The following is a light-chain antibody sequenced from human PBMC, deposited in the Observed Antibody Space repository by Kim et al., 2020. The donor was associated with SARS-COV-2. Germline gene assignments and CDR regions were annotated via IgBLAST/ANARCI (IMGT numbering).Light chain of an antibody. J-gene: IGLJ3*02. CDR1: ISNIGNND. Sequence: GPRVIISCSGTISNIGNNDVAWYQKLPGAAPQLIIFDSHKQPSGIPVRFSGSKSGTSATLGIAGLQTGDEADYYCGTWDIALSGEVFGGGTQLTVL. V-gene: IGLV1-51*01. CDR2: DSH. CDR3: GTWDIALSGEV.